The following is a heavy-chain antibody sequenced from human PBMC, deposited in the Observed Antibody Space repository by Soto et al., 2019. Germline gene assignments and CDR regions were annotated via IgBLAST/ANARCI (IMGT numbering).Heavy chain of an antibody. CDR1: GFTFSSYS. D-gene: IGHD6-13*01. J-gene: IGHJ4*02. CDR3: ARGRGVAEGY. Sequence: EVQLVESGGGLVKPGGSLRLSCAASGFTFSSYSMNWVRQAPGTGLEWVSSISSSSSYIYYADSVKGRFTISRDNAKNSLYLQMNSLRAEDTAVYYCARGRGVAEGYWGQGTLVTVSS. V-gene: IGHV3-21*01. CDR2: ISSSSSYI.